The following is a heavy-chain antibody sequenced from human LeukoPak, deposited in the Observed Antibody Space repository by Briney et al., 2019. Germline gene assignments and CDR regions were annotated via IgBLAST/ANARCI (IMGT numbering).Heavy chain of an antibody. CDR1: GGSISSYY. J-gene: IGHJ5*02. CDR3: ARETENYSSGWYGWFDP. CDR2: IYTSGST. D-gene: IGHD6-19*01. V-gene: IGHV4-4*07. Sequence: SETLSLTCTVSGGSISSYYWSWIRQPTGKGLEWIGRIYTSGSTNYNPSLKSRVTMSVDTSKNQFSLKLSSVTAADTAVYYCARETENYSSGWYGWFDPWGQGTLVTVSS.